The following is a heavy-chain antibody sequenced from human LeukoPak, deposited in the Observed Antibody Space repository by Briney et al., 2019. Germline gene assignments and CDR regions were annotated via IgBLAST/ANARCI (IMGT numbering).Heavy chain of an antibody. J-gene: IGHJ4*02. V-gene: IGHV4-34*01. CDR2: INHSGST. CDR3: ARGPKWYYGSGSYSILDY. Sequence: GSLRLSCAASGFTFSSYAMSWIRQPPGKGLEWIGEINHSGSTNYNPSLKSRVTISVDTSKNQFSLKLSSVTAADTAVYYCARGPKWYYGSGSYSILDYWGQGTLVTVSS. D-gene: IGHD3-10*01. CDR1: GFTFSSYA.